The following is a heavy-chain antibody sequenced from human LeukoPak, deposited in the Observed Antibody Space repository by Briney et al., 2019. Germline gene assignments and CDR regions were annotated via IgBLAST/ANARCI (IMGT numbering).Heavy chain of an antibody. J-gene: IGHJ3*02. CDR3: ATDLGSGSYYKEWGAFDI. V-gene: IGHV3-53*01. D-gene: IGHD3-10*01. Sequence: GGSLRLSYAAAGFTVSSNYMSWVREAPGKGLEWVSVIYSGGSTYYTDSVKGRFTISRDNSKNTLYLQMNSLRAEDTAVYYCATDLGSGSYYKEWGAFDIWGQGTMVTVSS. CDR2: IYSGGST. CDR1: GFTVSSNY.